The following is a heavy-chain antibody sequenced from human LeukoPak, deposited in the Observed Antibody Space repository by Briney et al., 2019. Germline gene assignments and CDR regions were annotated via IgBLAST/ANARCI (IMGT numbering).Heavy chain of an antibody. CDR3: ARGRGYSYGWVY. Sequence: PSETLSLTCTVSGGSISSGSYYWSWIRQPPGKGLEWIGEINHSGSTNYNPSLKSRVTISVDTSKNQFSLKLSSVTAADTAVYYCARGRGYSYGWVYWGQGTLVTVSS. V-gene: IGHV4-39*07. J-gene: IGHJ4*02. CDR1: GGSISSGSYY. CDR2: INHSGST. D-gene: IGHD5-18*01.